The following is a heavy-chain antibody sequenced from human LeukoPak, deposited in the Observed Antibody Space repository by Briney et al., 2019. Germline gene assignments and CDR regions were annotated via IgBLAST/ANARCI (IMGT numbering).Heavy chain of an antibody. D-gene: IGHD6-19*01. Sequence: GGSLRLSCAASGFTFSSYAMHWVRQAPGKGLEWVAVISYDGSNKYYADSVKGRFTISRDNSKNTLYLQMNSLRAEDTAMYYCAREYSSGWYVRWFDPWGQGTLVTVSS. J-gene: IGHJ5*02. CDR1: GFTFSSYA. CDR3: AREYSSGWYVRWFDP. V-gene: IGHV3-30-3*01. CDR2: ISYDGSNK.